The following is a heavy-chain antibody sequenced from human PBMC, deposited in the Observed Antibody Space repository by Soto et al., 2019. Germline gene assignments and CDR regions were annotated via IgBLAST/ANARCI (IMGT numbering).Heavy chain of an antibody. CDR1: GFTFSSYA. CDR2: ISGSGGST. Sequence: GGSLRLSCAASGFTFSSYAMSWVRQAPGKGLEWVSAISGSGGSTYYADSVKGRFTISRDNSKNTLYLQMNSLRAEDTAVYYCAKDERPYDSSGTDRDWFDPWGQGTLITVS. V-gene: IGHV3-23*01. CDR3: AKDERPYDSSGTDRDWFDP. J-gene: IGHJ5*02. D-gene: IGHD3-22*01.